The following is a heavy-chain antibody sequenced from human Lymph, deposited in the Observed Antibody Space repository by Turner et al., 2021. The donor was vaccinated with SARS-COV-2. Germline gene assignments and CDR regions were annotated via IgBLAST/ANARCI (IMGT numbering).Heavy chain of an antibody. CDR3: AREGVVGATSGLDY. CDR1: GFTFSSHG. J-gene: IGHJ4*02. Sequence: QVQLVESGGGVVQPGRSLRLSCAASGFTFSSHGMHWVRQAPGKGLEWVAVIWYDGSNKYHADSVKGRFTISSDNSKNTLYLQMNSLRAEDTAVYYCAREGVVGATSGLDYWGQGTLVTVSS. CDR2: IWYDGSNK. V-gene: IGHV3-33*01. D-gene: IGHD1-26*01.